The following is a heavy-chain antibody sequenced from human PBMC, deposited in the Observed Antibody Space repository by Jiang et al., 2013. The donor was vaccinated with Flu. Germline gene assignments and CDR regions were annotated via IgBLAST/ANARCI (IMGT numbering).Heavy chain of an antibody. V-gene: IGHV3-30*02. D-gene: IGHD7-27*01. CDR1: GFNLRDYG. CDR2: TEYDGSKE. J-gene: IGHJ4*02. Sequence: QPGGSLRLSCVASGFNLRDYGMHWVRQAPGKGLEWVALTEYDGSKEYYADSVKGRFIISRDNSKNTVSLQMNSLRDEDMAVYYCAKDPTGNWGAWRDWGQGTRVTVSS. CDR3: AKDPTGNWGAWRD.